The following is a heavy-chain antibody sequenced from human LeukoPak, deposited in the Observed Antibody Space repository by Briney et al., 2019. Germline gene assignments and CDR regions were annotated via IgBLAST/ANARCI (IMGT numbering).Heavy chain of an antibody. CDR3: ARLASTGGLDY. V-gene: IGHV3-30*03. CDR2: ISYDGGNK. Sequence: GGSLRLSCAASGFTFSDYGMHWVRQAPGKGLEWVALISYDGGNKFYADSVRDRFTLSRENAKNSLFLQMNSLRAGDTAVYYCARLASTGGLDYWGQGTLVTVSS. J-gene: IGHJ4*02. CDR1: GFTFSDYG. D-gene: IGHD7-27*01.